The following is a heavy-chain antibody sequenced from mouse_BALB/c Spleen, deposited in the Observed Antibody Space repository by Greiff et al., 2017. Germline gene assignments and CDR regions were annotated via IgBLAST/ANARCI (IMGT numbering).Heavy chain of an antibody. Sequence: EVQLQQSGPELVKPGASVKMSCKASGYTFTSYVMHWVKQKPGQGLEWIGYINPYNDGTKYNEKFKGKATLTSDKSSSTAYMELSSLTSEDSAVYYCATLLRSSWFAYWGQGTTLTVSS. CDR3: ATLLRSSWFAY. D-gene: IGHD1-1*01. V-gene: IGHV1-14*01. CDR1: GYTFTSYV. J-gene: IGHJ2*01. CDR2: INPYNDGT.